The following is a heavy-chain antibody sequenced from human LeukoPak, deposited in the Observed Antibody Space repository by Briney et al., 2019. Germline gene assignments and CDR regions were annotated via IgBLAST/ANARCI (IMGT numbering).Heavy chain of an antibody. CDR2: INAGNGNT. V-gene: IGHV1-3*01. CDR1: GYTFTSYA. J-gene: IGHJ4*02. Sequence: PVASVKVSCKASGYTFTSYAMHWVRQAPGQRLEWMGWINAGNGNTKYSQKFQGRVTITRDTSASTAYMELSSLRSEDTAVYYCVRAEWWGLALDYWGQGTLVTVSS. D-gene: IGHD2-21*01. CDR3: VRAEWWGLALDY.